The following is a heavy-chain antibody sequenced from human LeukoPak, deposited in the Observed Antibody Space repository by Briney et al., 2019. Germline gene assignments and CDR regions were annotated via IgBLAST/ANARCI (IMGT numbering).Heavy chain of an antibody. Sequence: ASVKVSCKASGGTFSSYAISWVRQAPGQGLEWMGWISAYNGNTNYAQKLQGRVTMTTDTSTSTAYMELRSLRSDDTAVYYCARDFQQLIPLDYWGQGTLVTVSS. V-gene: IGHV1-18*01. CDR2: ISAYNGNT. J-gene: IGHJ4*02. CDR3: ARDFQQLIPLDY. CDR1: GGTFSSYA. D-gene: IGHD6-13*01.